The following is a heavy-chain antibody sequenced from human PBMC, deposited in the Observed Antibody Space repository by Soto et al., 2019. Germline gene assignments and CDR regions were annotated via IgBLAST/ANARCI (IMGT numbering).Heavy chain of an antibody. Sequence: PRLSCAASGFALSRHGMTCGRRAPGNGLGRVANIRQDGDEKHYVDSAKCRFTICRDNTKNAVFLQMSSLRAEDTAVYYCATEGRRFDHWGQGTLVTVSS. J-gene: IGHJ4*02. CDR2: IRQDGDEK. CDR1: GFALSRHG. V-gene: IGHV3-7*01. CDR3: ATEGRRFDH.